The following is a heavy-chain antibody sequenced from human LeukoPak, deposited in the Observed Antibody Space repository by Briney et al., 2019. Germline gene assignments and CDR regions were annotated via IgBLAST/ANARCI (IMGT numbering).Heavy chain of an antibody. V-gene: IGHV4-34*01. J-gene: IGHJ4*02. CDR1: GGSFSGYY. CDR2: INHSGST. Sequence: PSETLSLTCAVYGGSFSGYYWSWIRQPPGKGLEWMGEINHSGSTNYNPSLKSRVTISVDTSKNQFSLKLSSVTAADTAIYYCARHPAPGIAAAGRYAFDYWGQGTPVTVSS. CDR3: ARHPAPGIAAAGRYAFDY. D-gene: IGHD6-13*01.